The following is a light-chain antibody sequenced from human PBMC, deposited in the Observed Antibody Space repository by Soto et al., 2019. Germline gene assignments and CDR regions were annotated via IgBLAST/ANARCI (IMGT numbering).Light chain of an antibody. J-gene: IGKJ5*01. V-gene: IGKV3D-15*01. CDR2: GAS. CDR3: QQYNNWPPIT. Sequence: ETVMTQSPATLSVSPVERATLSGRASQSVSSKLAWYQQKPGQAPRLLIYGASTRATGIPARFSGSGSGTEFTLTISSLQSEDFAVYYCQQYNNWPPITFGQGTQLEIK. CDR1: QSVSSK.